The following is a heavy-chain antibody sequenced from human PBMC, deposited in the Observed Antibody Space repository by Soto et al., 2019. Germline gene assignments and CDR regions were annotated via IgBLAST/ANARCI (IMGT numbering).Heavy chain of an antibody. D-gene: IGHD5-12*01. Sequence: PSETLSLTCTVSGGSISSYYWSWIRQPPGKGLEWIGYIYYSGSTNYNPSLKSRVTISVDTSKNQFSLKLSSVTAADTAVYYCARGRDGYSYYYGMDVWGQGTTVTVSS. CDR2: IYYSGST. CDR1: GGSISSYY. V-gene: IGHV4-59*01. CDR3: ARGRDGYSYYYGMDV. J-gene: IGHJ6*02.